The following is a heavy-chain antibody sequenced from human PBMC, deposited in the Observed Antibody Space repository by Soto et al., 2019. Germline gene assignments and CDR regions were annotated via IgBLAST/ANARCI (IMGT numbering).Heavy chain of an antibody. D-gene: IGHD6-19*01. CDR3: AKVGGSSGWQYGVDV. V-gene: IGHV3-72*01. CDR2: TRNKANSYTT. Sequence: GGSLRLSCVASGFTFSDYYMDWVRQAPGKGLEWVGRTRNKANSYTTEYAASVKGRFTVSRDESKNSLYLQMNSLKTEDTAVYYCAKVGGSSGWQYGVDVWGQGTTVTVSS. CDR1: GFTFSDYY. J-gene: IGHJ6*02.